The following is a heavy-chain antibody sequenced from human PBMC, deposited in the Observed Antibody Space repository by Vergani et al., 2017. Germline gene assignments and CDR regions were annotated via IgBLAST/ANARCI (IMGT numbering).Heavy chain of an antibody. Sequence: EVQLVESGGGLVQPGGSLRLSCAASGFTFSSFWTHWVHQAPGRGPVWVSRISPDGSTTSYADSVKGRFTISRDNAKNTLYLQMTSLRAEDTAMYYCAIITGTTRVPWGQGTLVTVSS. CDR1: GFTFSSFW. CDR2: ISPDGSTT. CDR3: AIITGTTRVP. J-gene: IGHJ5*02. V-gene: IGHV3-74*01. D-gene: IGHD1-20*01.